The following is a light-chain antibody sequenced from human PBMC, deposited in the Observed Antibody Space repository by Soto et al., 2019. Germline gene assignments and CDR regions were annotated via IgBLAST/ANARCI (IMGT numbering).Light chain of an antibody. CDR2: GAS. CDR3: QQYNNWPPWT. J-gene: IGKJ1*01. V-gene: IGKV3D-15*01. Sequence: EIVLTQSPGTLSLSPGERATLSCRASQSVGNNYLAWSQQKPGQAPRLLIYGASNRATGIPDRFSGSGAGTEFTLTISSLQSEDFAVYYCQQYNNWPPWTFGQGTKVEIK. CDR1: QSVGNN.